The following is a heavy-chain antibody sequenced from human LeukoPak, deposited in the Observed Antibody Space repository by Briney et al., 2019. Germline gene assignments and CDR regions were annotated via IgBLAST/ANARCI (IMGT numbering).Heavy chain of an antibody. CDR3: ARVSLAYYYYGMDV. J-gene: IGHJ6*02. Sequence: ASVKVSCKASGGTFSSYAISWVRQAPGQGLEWMGGIIPIFGTANYAQKFQGRVTITADESTGTAYMELSSLRSEDTAVYYCARVSLAYYYYGMDVWGQGTTVTVSS. V-gene: IGHV1-69*13. D-gene: IGHD3-3*02. CDR1: GGTFSSYA. CDR2: IIPIFGTA.